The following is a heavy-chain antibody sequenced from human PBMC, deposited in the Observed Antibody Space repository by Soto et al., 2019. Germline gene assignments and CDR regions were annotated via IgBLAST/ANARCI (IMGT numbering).Heavy chain of an antibody. D-gene: IGHD2-15*01. Sequence: SVNVSCNASAGTFSNYSITWVRQAPGQGLEWLGRIIPIFGTTDYAQKFQGRVTITADESTTTAYMELSSLRSDDTAVYYCAKDGGREGYFGNWFDPWGQGTLVTVS. V-gene: IGHV1-69*13. CDR2: IIPIFGTT. CDR1: AGTFSNYS. J-gene: IGHJ5*02. CDR3: AKDGGREGYFGNWFDP.